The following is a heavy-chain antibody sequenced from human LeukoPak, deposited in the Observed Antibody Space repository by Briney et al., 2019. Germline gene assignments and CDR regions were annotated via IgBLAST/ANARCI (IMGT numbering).Heavy chain of an antibody. Sequence: GGSLRLSCAASGFTFSSYSMNWARQAPGKGLEWVSSISSSSSQIYYADSVKGRFTISRDNAKNSLYLQLNSLRAEDTAVYYCARDPSPGDSSGYYYPTGGYFDYWGQGTLVTVSS. CDR3: ARDPSPGDSSGYYYPTGGYFDY. V-gene: IGHV3-21*01. D-gene: IGHD3-22*01. CDR1: GFTFSSYS. CDR2: ISSSSSQI. J-gene: IGHJ4*02.